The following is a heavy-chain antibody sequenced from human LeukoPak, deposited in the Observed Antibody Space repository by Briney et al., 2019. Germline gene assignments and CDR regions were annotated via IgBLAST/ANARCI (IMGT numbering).Heavy chain of an antibody. CDR2: IYRSGST. Sequence: SETPSPTCAVSGGSISSSYWWSWVRQPPGKGLEWIGEIYRSGSTNYNPSLKSRVTISLDKSKNQFSLKLASVTAADTAVYYCARGSGSYYYYYMDVWGKGTTVTVSS. J-gene: IGHJ6*03. CDR3: ARGSGSYYYYYMDV. V-gene: IGHV4-4*02. D-gene: IGHD1-26*01. CDR1: GGSISSSYW.